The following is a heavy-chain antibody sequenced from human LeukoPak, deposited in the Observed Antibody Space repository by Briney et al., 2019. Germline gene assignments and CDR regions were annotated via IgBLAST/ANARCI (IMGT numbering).Heavy chain of an antibody. CDR1: GFTFSSYSM. V-gene: IGHV4-4*02. CDR2: IYHSGST. CDR3: ARRYYYDSSGYYTG. Sequence: GSLRLSCAASGFTFSSYSMNWVRQAPGKGLEWIGEIYHSGSTNYNPSLKSRVTISVDKSKNQFSLKLSSVTAADTAVYYCARRYYYDSSGYYTGWGQGTLVTVSS. D-gene: IGHD3-22*01. J-gene: IGHJ4*02.